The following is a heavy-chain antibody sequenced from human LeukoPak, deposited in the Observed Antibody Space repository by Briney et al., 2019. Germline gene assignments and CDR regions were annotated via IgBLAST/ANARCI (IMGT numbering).Heavy chain of an antibody. CDR1: GFTFSSNY. Sequence: PGGSLRLSCAVSGFTFSSNYMSWVRQAPGKGLEWVSAISGSGGSTYYADSVKGRFTISRDNSKNTLYLQMNSLRAEDTAVYYCAKVTRDHITMIVVVIEVGYFDYWGQGTLVTVSS. J-gene: IGHJ4*02. CDR3: AKVTRDHITMIVVVIEVGYFDY. V-gene: IGHV3-23*01. CDR2: ISGSGGST. D-gene: IGHD3-22*01.